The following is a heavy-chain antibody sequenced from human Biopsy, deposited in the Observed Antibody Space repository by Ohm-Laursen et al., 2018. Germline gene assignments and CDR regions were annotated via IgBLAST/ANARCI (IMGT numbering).Heavy chain of an antibody. J-gene: IGHJ4*02. CDR1: GASVRSHF. V-gene: IGHV4-59*08. D-gene: IGHD3-3*01. CDR2: ISNSGTT. CDR3: ARLSTLFGVADFTDD. Sequence: SDTLSLTCPLSGASVRSHFLTWIRQPPGKGLQWIGSISNSGTTKSSPSLKSRVNISLHTSKNQLSLKLTPVTAADTAVYYCARLSTLFGVADFTDDWGQGTLVTVSS.